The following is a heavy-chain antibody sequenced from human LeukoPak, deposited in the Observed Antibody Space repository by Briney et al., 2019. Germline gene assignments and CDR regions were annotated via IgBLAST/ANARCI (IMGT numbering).Heavy chain of an antibody. D-gene: IGHD6-13*01. CDR1: GGSISGSNW. V-gene: IGHV4-4*02. J-gene: IGHJ5*02. CDR2: IYHSGST. Sequence: SGTLSLTCAVSGGSISGSNWWSWVRQPPGKGLEWIGEIYHSGSTNYNPSLKSRVTISVDKSKNQFSLKLSSVTAADTAVYYCARVIDSSSWYGWFDPWGQGTLVTVSS. CDR3: ARVIDSSSWYGWFDP.